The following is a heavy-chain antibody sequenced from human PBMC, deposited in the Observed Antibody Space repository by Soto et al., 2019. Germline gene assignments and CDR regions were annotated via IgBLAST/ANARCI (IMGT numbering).Heavy chain of an antibody. D-gene: IGHD1-26*01. J-gene: IGHJ4*02. V-gene: IGHV1-69*01. Sequence: VQLVQSGAEVKQPGSSVKVSCKASGGTFSSYTVTWVRQAPGQGLECMGGFVPIVGTTDYSQNVPGRLTITADESATTGYMEVSSLTSYDTARYYWAIGSTYSGAFDFWGQGTLCTVSS. CDR3: AIGSTYSGAFDF. CDR2: FVPIVGTT. CDR1: GGTFSSYT.